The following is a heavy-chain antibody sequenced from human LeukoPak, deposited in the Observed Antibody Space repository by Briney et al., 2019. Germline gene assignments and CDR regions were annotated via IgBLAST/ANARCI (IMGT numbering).Heavy chain of an antibody. J-gene: IGHJ4*02. Sequence: SETLSLTCTVSGGSVNSGSYYWSWIRQPPGKGLEWIGYSFYSGSTDYNPSLKSRVTISVDTSKNQFSLNLSSVTAADTAVYYCARGQRGFPYWGQGTVVTVSS. V-gene: IGHV4-61*01. CDR1: GGSVNSGSYY. D-gene: IGHD6-25*01. CDR3: ARGQRGFPY. CDR2: SFYSGST.